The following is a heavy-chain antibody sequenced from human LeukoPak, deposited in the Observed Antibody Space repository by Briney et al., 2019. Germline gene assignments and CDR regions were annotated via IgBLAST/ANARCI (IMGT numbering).Heavy chain of an antibody. J-gene: IGHJ3*02. D-gene: IGHD3-3*01. Sequence: GGSLRLSCAASGFTFSSHSMNWVRQAPGKGLEWVSYISSSSSTIYYADSVKGRFTISRDNAKNSLYLQMNSLRAEDTAVYYCARDVEYYDFWSGYFTPTAFDIWGQGTMVTVSS. CDR1: GFTFSSHS. V-gene: IGHV3-48*01. CDR3: ARDVEYYDFWSGYFTPTAFDI. CDR2: ISSSSSTI.